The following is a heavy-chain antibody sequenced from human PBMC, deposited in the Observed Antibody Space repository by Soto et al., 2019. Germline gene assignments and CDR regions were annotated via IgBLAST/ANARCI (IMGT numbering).Heavy chain of an antibody. CDR1: GFTFSDYY. D-gene: IGHD1-26*01. V-gene: IGHV3-11*01. J-gene: IGHJ6*03. CDR2: ISSSGSTI. CDR3: GGGGGGSYFPADI. Sequence: GGSLRLSCAASGFTFSDYYMSWIRQAPGKGLEWVSYISSSGSTIYYADSVKGRFTISRDNAKNSLYLQMNSLGAEDPAVFYWGGGGGGSYFPADIWGKGTMVTVS.